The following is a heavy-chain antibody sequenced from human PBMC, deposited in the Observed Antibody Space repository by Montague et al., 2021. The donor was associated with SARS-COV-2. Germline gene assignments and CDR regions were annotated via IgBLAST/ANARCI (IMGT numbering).Heavy chain of an antibody. V-gene: IGHV4-59*01. D-gene: IGHD3-10*01. CDR2: VSYRGST. Sequence: SETLSLTCSVSGGSMSSYHWVWIRQPPGKGLEWIGYVSYRGSTNYNLSLKSRVTISLDTSKNRFSLRVTSVTAADTAVYYCARDVRYYYDQWGQGILVTDSA. CDR1: GGSMSSYH. CDR3: ARDVRYYYDQ. J-gene: IGHJ4*02.